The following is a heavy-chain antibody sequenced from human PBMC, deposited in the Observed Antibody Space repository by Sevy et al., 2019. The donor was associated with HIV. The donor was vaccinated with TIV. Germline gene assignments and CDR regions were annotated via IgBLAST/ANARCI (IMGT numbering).Heavy chain of an antibody. D-gene: IGHD3-22*01. CDR2: INPNSGGT. J-gene: IGHJ3*02. CDR1: GYTFTDYF. V-gene: IGHV1-2*02. Sequence: ASVKVSCKASGYTFTDYFMHWVRQAPGQGLEWMGWINPNSGGTNYAQRFRGRVTMTRDTSIRPAYMELSRLRSDDTAVYYCASLSGYYYDSSRYYNTDAFDIWGQRTMVTVSS. CDR3: ASLSGYYYDSSRYYNTDAFDI.